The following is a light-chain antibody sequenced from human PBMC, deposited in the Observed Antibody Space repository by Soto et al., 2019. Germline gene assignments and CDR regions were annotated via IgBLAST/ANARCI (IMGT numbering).Light chain of an antibody. CDR1: QGIRND. CDR2: AAS. J-gene: IGKJ1*01. Sequence: AIQMTQSPSSLSASVGDTVTITCRASQGIRNDLGWYQQKPGKAPNLLIYAASSLQSGGPSRFSGSGSGTDFTLTISSLQPEDFATYYCLQDYNYPRTFGQGTKVEIK. V-gene: IGKV1-6*01. CDR3: LQDYNYPRT.